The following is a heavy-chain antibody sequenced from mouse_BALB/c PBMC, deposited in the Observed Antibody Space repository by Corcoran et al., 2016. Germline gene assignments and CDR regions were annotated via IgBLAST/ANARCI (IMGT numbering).Heavy chain of an antibody. J-gene: IGHJ3*01. Sequence: EAHLQQSGPALVKPGASEKMSCKASGYTFTSYVMHWVKQKPGQGLEWIGYMNPYNDGTKYNEKFKGKATLTSDKSSSTAYMELSSLTSEDSAVYYCARGYDGFAYWGQGTLVTVSA. V-gene: IGHV1S136*01. D-gene: IGHD2-2*01. CDR1: GYTFTSYV. CDR2: MNPYNDGT. CDR3: ARGYDGFAY.